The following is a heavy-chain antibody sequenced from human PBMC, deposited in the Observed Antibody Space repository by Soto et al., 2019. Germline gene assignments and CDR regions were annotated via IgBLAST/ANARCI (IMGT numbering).Heavy chain of an antibody. Sequence: AGGSLRLSCAASGFTFDDYAMHWVRQAPGKGLEWVSGISWNSSYIYYADSVKGRFTISRDNAKNSLYLQMNSLRAEDTAVYYCARDQPGYSYGYGLGYWGQGTLVTVSS. V-gene: IGHV3-9*01. J-gene: IGHJ4*02. CDR1: GFTFDDYA. CDR3: ARDQPGYSYGYGLGY. D-gene: IGHD5-18*01. CDR2: ISWNSSYI.